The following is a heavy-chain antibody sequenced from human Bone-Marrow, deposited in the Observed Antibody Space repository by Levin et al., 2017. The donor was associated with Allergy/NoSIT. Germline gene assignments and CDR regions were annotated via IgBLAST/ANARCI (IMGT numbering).Heavy chain of an antibody. CDR3: ARDRDFYSASGSRDSGMDV. CDR2: VFYNGGA. J-gene: IGHJ6*02. CDR1: GVSLSSVY. V-gene: IGHV4-59*01. Sequence: KPSETLSLTCSVSGVSLSSVYWTWIRQPPGKGLEWIGNVFYNGGANYNPSLRGRVSFLLDTSKSQFSLRLTSLTAADTAIYYCARDRDFYSASGSRDSGMDVWGQGTSVTVSS. D-gene: IGHD3-10*01.